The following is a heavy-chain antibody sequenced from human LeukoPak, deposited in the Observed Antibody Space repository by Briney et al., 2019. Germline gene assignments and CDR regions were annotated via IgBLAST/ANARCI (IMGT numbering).Heavy chain of an antibody. V-gene: IGHV4-34*01. CDR3: ARELYGDYVFDY. CDR1: GGSFSGYY. J-gene: IGHJ4*02. D-gene: IGHD4-17*01. Sequence: PSETLSLTCAVYGGSFSGYYWSWIRQPPGKGLEWIGEINHSGSTNYNPSLKSRVTISVDTSKNQFSLKLSSVTAADTAVYYCARELYGDYVFDYWGQGTLVTVSS. CDR2: INHSGST.